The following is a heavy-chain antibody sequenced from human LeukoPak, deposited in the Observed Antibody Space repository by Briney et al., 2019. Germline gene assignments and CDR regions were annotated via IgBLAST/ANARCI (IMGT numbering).Heavy chain of an antibody. CDR2: IYPGDSDT. Sequence: GESLKISCKGSGYSFTSYWIGWVRQMPGKGLEWMGIIYPGDSDTRYSPSFQGQVTISADKSISTAYLQWSSLKASDTAMYYCARHRSRYCSSTSCYGPYYFDYWGQGTPVTVSS. CDR3: ARHRSRYCSSTSCYGPYYFDY. CDR1: GYSFTSYW. D-gene: IGHD2-2*01. J-gene: IGHJ4*02. V-gene: IGHV5-51*01.